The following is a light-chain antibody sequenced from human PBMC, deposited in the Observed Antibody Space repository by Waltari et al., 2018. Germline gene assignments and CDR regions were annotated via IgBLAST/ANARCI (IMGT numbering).Light chain of an antibody. CDR2: ENT. J-gene: IGLJ3*02. CDR1: IGPGSD. V-gene: IGLV1-40*01. CDR3: QSSDSTMSGSRV. Sequence: QSLLTQPPSVSGAPGQTVTISCTGIGPGSDVQWYQQLPGTAPKIIIYENTNRPSGVPDRFSGSKSVTSASLAITGLQAEDEADYYCQSSDSTMSGSRVFGGGTKLTVL.